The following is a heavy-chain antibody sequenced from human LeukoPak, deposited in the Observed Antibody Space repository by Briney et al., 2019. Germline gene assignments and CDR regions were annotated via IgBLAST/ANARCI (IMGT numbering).Heavy chain of an antibody. CDR2: ISGSGSGGST. V-gene: IGHV3-23*01. J-gene: IGHJ4*02. CDR1: GFTFSGSA. CDR3: AESGYNRFDY. Sequence: GGSLRLSCAASGFTFSGSAMSWVRQAPGKGLEWVSSISGSGSGGSTYYADSVKGRFTISRDNSKNTLYLQMNSLIAEDTAVYYCAESGYNRFDYWGQGTRVTVSS. D-gene: IGHD5-24*01.